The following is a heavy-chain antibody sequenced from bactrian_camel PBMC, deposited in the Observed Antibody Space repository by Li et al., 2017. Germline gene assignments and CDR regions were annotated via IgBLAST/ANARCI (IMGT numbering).Heavy chain of an antibody. Sequence: QVQLVESGGGSVQAGGSLRLSCARSGYVYSSNRMGWFRQAPGKEREAVAITDSDGVATYADSVKGRFTISKDNANNTLYLQMNSLKPEDTAMYYCAADRGVYGYRLGANQYKNWGQGTQVTVS. CDR3: AADRGVYGYRLGANQYKN. CDR2: TDSDGVA. D-gene: IGHD6*01. CDR1: GYVYSSNR. J-gene: IGHJ4*01. V-gene: IGHV3S53*01.